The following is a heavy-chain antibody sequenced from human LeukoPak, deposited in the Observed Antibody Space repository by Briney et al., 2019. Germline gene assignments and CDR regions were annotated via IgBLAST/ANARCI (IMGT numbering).Heavy chain of an antibody. Sequence: GGSLRLSCAASGFTFSGYAMTWVRQGPGKGLEWVSAISTGGGATYYADSVKGRFTISRDNSKNTLYLQMNSLRAEDTAVYYCAKADPYSSSWYRGIDYWGQGTLVTVSS. D-gene: IGHD6-13*01. CDR3: AKADPYSSSWYRGIDY. V-gene: IGHV3-23*01. J-gene: IGHJ4*02. CDR2: ISTGGGAT. CDR1: GFTFSGYA.